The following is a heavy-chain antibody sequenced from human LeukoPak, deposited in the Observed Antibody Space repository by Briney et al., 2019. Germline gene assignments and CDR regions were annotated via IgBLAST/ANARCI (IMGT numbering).Heavy chain of an antibody. V-gene: IGHV4-39*07. Sequence: PSETLSFTCTVSGGSISSSSYYWGWIRQPPGKGLEWIGSIYYSGSTYYNPSLKRRVTISVDTSKNQFSLKLSSVTAADTAVYDCARELGGVRGIIFPLDYWGQGTLVTVSS. J-gene: IGHJ4*02. CDR3: ARELGGVRGIIFPLDY. CDR1: GGSISSSSYY. D-gene: IGHD3-10*01. CDR2: IYYSGST.